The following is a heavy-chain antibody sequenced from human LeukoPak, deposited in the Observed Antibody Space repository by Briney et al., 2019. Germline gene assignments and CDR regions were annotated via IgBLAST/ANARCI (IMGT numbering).Heavy chain of an antibody. CDR1: GYTFTSYY. J-gene: IGHJ4*02. CDR3: ARVGVTIVARAPHYYFDY. V-gene: IGHV1-46*01. Sequence: ASVKVSCKASGYTFTSYYMHWVRQAPGQGLEWMGIINPSGDSTSYAQKFQGRVTMTRDTSTSTVYMELSSLRSEDTAVYYCARVGVTIVARAPHYYFDYWGQGTLVTVSS. CDR2: INPSGDST. D-gene: IGHD5-12*01.